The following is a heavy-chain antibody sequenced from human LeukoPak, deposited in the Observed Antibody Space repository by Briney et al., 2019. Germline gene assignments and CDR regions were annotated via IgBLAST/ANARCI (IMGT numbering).Heavy chain of an antibody. CDR3: ARDYQVVPAAIGNWFDP. CDR1: GYTFTGYY. V-gene: IGHV1-2*02. Sequence: WASVKVSCKASGYTFTGYYMHWVRQAPGQGLEWMGWINPNSGGTNYAQKFQGRVTMTRDTSISTAYMELSRLRSDDTAVYYCARDYQVVPAAIGNWFDPWGQGTLVTVSS. J-gene: IGHJ5*02. D-gene: IGHD2-2*01. CDR2: INPNSGGT.